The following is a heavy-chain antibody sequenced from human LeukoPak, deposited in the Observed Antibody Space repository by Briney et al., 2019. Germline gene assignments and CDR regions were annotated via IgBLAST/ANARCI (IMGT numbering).Heavy chain of an antibody. CDR1: GFTFSSYE. CDR3: ARAKYYYDSSGYCD. V-gene: IGHV3-48*03. Sequence: PGGXLRLSCAASGFTFSSYEMNWVRQAPGKGVEWGSYISGSGRTIYYAESVKGRFTISRDKAKKSLYMQMNRQRAEDTALYYCARAKYYYDSSGYCDWGQGTLVTVSS. D-gene: IGHD3-22*01. J-gene: IGHJ4*02. CDR2: ISGSGRTI.